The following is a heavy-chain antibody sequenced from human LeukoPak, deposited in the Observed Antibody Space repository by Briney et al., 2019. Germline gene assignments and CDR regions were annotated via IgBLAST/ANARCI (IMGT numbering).Heavy chain of an antibody. J-gene: IGHJ4*02. CDR1: GYAFTSYL. V-gene: IGHV1-2*02. Sequence: ASVKVSCKASGYAFTSYLISWVRQVPGQGLEWMGWSNPNSGDTSYAQNFQGRVTMTSDTSITTAYMELSGLRSDDTAVYYCARRECSGGSCYSAGFDYWGQGTLVTVSS. D-gene: IGHD2-15*01. CDR3: ARRECSGGSCYSAGFDY. CDR2: SNPNSGDT.